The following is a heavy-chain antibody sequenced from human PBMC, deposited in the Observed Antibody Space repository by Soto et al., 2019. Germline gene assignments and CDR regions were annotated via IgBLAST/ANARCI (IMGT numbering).Heavy chain of an antibody. Sequence: QVHLVQSGGEVKKPGASVKVSCKASGYTLKNYGIGWVRQAPGLGPEWVGWIKVDNGDTKYAEKLQGRVTLTTDTSTKKGHMELRNPGSGDTAFYYCGRSRYYFYHWGQGTLVTVSS. J-gene: IGHJ4*02. CDR3: GRSRYYFYH. CDR2: IKVDNGDT. CDR1: GYTLKNYG. V-gene: IGHV1-18*01.